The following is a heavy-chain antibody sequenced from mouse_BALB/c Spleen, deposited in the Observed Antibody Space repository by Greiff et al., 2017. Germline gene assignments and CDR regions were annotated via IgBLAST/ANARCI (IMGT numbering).Heavy chain of an antibody. CDR1: GFSLTGYG. V-gene: IGHV2-6-7*01. J-gene: IGHJ4*01. Sequence: VHLVESGPGLVAPSQSLSITCTVSGFSLTGYGVNWVRQPPGKGLEWLGMIWGDGSTDYNSALKSRLSISKDNSKSQVFLKMNSLQTDDTARYYCARDINYGSSRYYAMDYWGQGTSVTVSS. D-gene: IGHD1-1*01. CDR3: ARDINYGSSRYYAMDY. CDR2: IWGDGST.